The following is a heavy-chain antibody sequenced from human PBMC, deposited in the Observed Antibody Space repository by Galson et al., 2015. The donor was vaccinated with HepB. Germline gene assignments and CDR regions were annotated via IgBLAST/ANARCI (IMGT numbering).Heavy chain of an antibody. V-gene: IGHV3-66*04. CDR2: TYSGGTT. CDR1: GFTVSSNF. CDR3: ASQKPSTVLAMVDWLEEGYDGMDV. D-gene: IGHD3-9*01. J-gene: IGHJ6*02. Sequence: SLRLSCAASGFTVSSNFMSWVRQAPGKGLEWVSITYSGGTTKYADSVKDRFIISRDNSRNMVHLQMNSLRVEDTAVYYCASQKPSTVLAMVDWLEEGYDGMDVWGQGTTVTVSS.